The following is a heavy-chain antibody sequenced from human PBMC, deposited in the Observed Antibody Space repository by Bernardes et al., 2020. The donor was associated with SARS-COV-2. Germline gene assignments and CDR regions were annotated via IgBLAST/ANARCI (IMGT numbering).Heavy chain of an antibody. D-gene: IGHD3-3*01. CDR2: IYYSGST. Sequence: SETLSLTCTVSGGSISSSSYYWGWIRQPPGKGLEWIGSIYYSGSTYYNPYLKRRVTISVDTSKNQFSLKLSSVTAADTAVYYCATVKTYYDFWSGDNWFDPWGQGTLVTVSS. CDR1: GGSISSSSYY. V-gene: IGHV4-39*01. CDR3: ATVKTYYDFWSGDNWFDP. J-gene: IGHJ5*02.